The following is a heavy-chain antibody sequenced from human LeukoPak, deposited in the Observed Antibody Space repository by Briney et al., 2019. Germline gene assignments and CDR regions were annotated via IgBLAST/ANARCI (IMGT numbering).Heavy chain of an antibody. J-gene: IGHJ3*02. CDR2: IYSVGTT. CDR3: ARGNSYDILTHPLDAFDI. CDR1: GFSVSSNY. Sequence: GGSLRLSCAASGFSVSSNYMSWVRQAPEKGLEWVSVIYSVGTTYYADSVKGRFTISRDNSKNTLYLQMNSLRAEDTAVYYCARGNSYDILTHPLDAFDIWGQGTMVTVSS. V-gene: IGHV3-53*05. D-gene: IGHD3-9*01.